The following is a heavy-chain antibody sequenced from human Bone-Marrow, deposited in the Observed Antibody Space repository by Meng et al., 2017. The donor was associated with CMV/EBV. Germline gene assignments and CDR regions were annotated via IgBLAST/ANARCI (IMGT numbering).Heavy chain of an antibody. V-gene: IGHV3-21*01. Sequence: GGSLRLSCAASGFTFSSYSMNWVRQAPGKGLEWVSSISSSRSYIYYADSVKGRFTISRDNAKNSLYLQMNSLRAEDTAVYYCARDGVTIFGVVIGVNWFDPWGQGNLVNVDS. CDR2: ISSSRSYI. D-gene: IGHD3-3*01. CDR1: GFTFSSYS. J-gene: IGHJ5*02. CDR3: ARDGVTIFGVVIGVNWFDP.